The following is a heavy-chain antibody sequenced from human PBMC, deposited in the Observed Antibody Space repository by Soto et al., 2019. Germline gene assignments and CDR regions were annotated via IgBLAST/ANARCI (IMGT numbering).Heavy chain of an antibody. CDR1: GGSISSYY. Sequence: SETLSLTCTVSGGSISSYYWSWIRHPPGKGLEWIGYIYYSGSTNYNPSLKSRVTISVDTSKNQFSLKLSSVTAADTAVYYCARERTIFGVVSYMDVWGKGTTVTVSS. CDR3: ARERTIFGVVSYMDV. J-gene: IGHJ6*03. V-gene: IGHV4-59*01. D-gene: IGHD3-3*01. CDR2: IYYSGST.